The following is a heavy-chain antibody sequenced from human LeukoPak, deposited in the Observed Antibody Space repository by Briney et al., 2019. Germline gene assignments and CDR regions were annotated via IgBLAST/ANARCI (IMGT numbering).Heavy chain of an antibody. J-gene: IGHJ4*02. CDR3: ARDWGYSGSYYGFDY. CDR2: IYTSGST. Sequence: PSETLSLTCTVSGGSISSYYWSWIRQPAGKGLEWIGRIYTSGSTNYNPSLKSRVTMSVDTSKNQFSLKLSSVTAADTAVYFCARDWGYSGSYYGFDYWGQGTLVTVSS. V-gene: IGHV4-4*07. CDR1: GGSISSYY. D-gene: IGHD1-26*01.